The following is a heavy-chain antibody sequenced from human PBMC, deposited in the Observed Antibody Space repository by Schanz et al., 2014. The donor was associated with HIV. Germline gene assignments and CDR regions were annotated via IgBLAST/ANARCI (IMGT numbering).Heavy chain of an antibody. J-gene: IGHJ5*01. V-gene: IGHV4-39*01. Sequence: QVQLHQWGAGLLKPSETLSLTCTVSGGSISSGGHYWSWIRQHPGKGLEWIGSIYYSGSTYYNPPLKSRVPIPVDPSKTQFPLKRSSVTAADTAVYYCAGVLLWFGELLPDSWGQGTLVTVSS. CDR2: IYYSGST. CDR3: AGVLLWFGELLPDS. CDR1: GGSISSGGHY. D-gene: IGHD3-10*01.